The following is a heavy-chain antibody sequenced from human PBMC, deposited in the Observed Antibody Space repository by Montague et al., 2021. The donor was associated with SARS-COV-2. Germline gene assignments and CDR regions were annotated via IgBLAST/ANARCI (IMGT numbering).Heavy chain of an antibody. V-gene: IGHV4-61*01. Sequence: SETLSLTCTVSGGSISSGSYYWSWIRQPPGKGLEWIGYIYYSGSTNYNPSLKSRVTISVDTSRNQFSLKLSSVTAADTAVYYCARVRRQRVVRLYGMDVWGQGTTVTVSS. CDR3: ARVRRQRVVRLYGMDV. D-gene: IGHD6-13*01. CDR1: GGSISSGSYY. CDR2: IYYSGST. J-gene: IGHJ6*02.